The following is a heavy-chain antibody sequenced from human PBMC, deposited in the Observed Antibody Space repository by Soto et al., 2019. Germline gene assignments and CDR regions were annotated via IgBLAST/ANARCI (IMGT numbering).Heavy chain of an antibody. CDR2: IYYSGST. J-gene: IGHJ5*02. V-gene: IGHV4-30-4*01. Sequence: SETLSLTCTVSGGSISSGDFYWSWIRQPPGKGLEWIGYIYYSGSTYYNPSLKSRVTISVDTSKKQFPLKLSSVTAADTAVYYCARDTGYSSSSGFPWFDPWGQGTLVTVSS. CDR3: ARDTGYSSSSGFPWFDP. CDR1: GGSISSGDFY. D-gene: IGHD6-6*01.